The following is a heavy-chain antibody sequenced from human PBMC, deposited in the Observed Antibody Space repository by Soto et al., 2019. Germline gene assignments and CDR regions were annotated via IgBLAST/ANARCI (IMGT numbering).Heavy chain of an antibody. CDR3: VRDVDTTSHLNRFDP. Sequence: PGGSLRLSCAASGFTFNHYGIHWVRQAPGKGLEWVAVIWHDGSKAFYVEYVKGQITISRDSTKNKVYLQMNSLRAEETAMYHCVRDVDTTSHLNRFDPWGQGT. V-gene: IGHV3-33*01. CDR1: GFTFNHYG. D-gene: IGHD1-26*01. J-gene: IGHJ5*02. CDR2: IWHDGSKA.